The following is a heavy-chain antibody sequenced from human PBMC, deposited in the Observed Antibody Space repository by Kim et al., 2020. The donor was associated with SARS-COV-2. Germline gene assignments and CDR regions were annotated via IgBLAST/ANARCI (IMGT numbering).Heavy chain of an antibody. Sequence: GGSLRLSCAASGFAFDDFSMHWVRQPPGKGPEWVSLITWDGNSPYYLDSVRGRFTVSRDNSKNSLYLQMTRLQIEDSGVYYCVKDKERKFWFGGGADVWG. D-gene: IGHD3-10*01. CDR1: GFAFDDFS. CDR2: ITWDGNSP. V-gene: IGHV3-43*01. CDR3: VKDKERKFWFGGGADV. J-gene: IGHJ6*02.